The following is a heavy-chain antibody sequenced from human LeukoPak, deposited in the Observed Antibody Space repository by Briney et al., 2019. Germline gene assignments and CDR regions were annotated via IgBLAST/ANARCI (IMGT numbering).Heavy chain of an antibody. CDR3: ARLSSSSAGVDY. CDR1: GGTFSSYA. Sequence: GASVKVSCKASGGTFSSYAISWVRQAPGQGLEWMGGIIPIFGTANYAQKFQGRVTITTDESTSTAYMELSSLRSDDTAVYYCARLSSSSAGVDYWGQGTLVTVSS. CDR2: IIPIFGTA. V-gene: IGHV1-69*05. D-gene: IGHD6-6*01. J-gene: IGHJ4*02.